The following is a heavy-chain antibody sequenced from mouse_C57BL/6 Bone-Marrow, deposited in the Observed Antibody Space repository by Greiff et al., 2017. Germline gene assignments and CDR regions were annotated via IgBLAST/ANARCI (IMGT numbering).Heavy chain of an antibody. CDR3: ARSDYSNYYYAMDY. D-gene: IGHD2-5*01. Sequence: VQLQQSGAELVRPGTSVKMSCKASGYTFTNYWIGWAKQRPGHGLEWIGDIYPGGGYTNYNEKFKGKATLTADKSSSTAYLQFSSLTSEDSAIYDCARSDYSNYYYAMDYWGQGTSVTVSS. CDR2: IYPGGGYT. V-gene: IGHV1-63*01. CDR1: GYTFTNYW. J-gene: IGHJ4*01.